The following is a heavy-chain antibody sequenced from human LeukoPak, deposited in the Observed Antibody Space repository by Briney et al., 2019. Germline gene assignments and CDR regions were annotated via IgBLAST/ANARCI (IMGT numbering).Heavy chain of an antibody. CDR3: AREEATTVANDY. Sequence: GRSLRLSCAASGFTFSRNWMHWVRQAPGKGLVWVSRINSDGTTNYADSVKGRFTISRDNAKNTLYLQMNSLRAEDTAVYYCAREEATTVANDYWGQGTLVTVSS. D-gene: IGHD4-17*01. CDR2: INSDGTT. J-gene: IGHJ4*02. V-gene: IGHV3-74*01. CDR1: GFTFSRNW.